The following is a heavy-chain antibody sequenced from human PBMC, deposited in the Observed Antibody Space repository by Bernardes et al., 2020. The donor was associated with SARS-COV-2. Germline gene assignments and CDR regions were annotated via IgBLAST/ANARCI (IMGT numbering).Heavy chain of an antibody. CDR1: GYTFTGYY. J-gene: IGHJ5*02. D-gene: IGHD2-2*01. Sequence: ASVKVSCKASGYTFTGYYMHWVRQAPGQGLEWMGRINPNSGGTNYAQKFQGRVTMTRDTSISTAYMELSRLRSDDTAVYYCAREIVVVPAARLVNWFDPWGQGTLVTVSS. CDR2: INPNSGGT. CDR3: AREIVVVPAARLVNWFDP. V-gene: IGHV1-2*06.